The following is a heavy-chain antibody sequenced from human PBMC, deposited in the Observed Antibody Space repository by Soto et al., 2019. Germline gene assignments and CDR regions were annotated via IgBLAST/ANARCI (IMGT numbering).Heavy chain of an antibody. CDR2: VTAGSSGT. CDR3: AKDHTTYGSGNTIDY. Sequence: GGSLRLSCSASGFTFHTYAMSWVRQAPGKGLEWVSTVTAGSSGTNYADSVKGRFTISRDNSKNTLYLQMNSLRPEDTAVYYCAKDHTTYGSGNTIDYWGQGTLVTVSS. J-gene: IGHJ4*02. CDR1: GFTFHTYA. V-gene: IGHV3-23*01. D-gene: IGHD3-10*01.